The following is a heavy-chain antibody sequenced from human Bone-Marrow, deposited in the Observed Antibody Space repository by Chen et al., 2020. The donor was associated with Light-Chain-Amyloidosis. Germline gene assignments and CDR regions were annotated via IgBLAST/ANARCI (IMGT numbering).Heavy chain of an antibody. D-gene: IGHD5-12*01. Sequence: EEKKPGESLQISCKGPGYTFPNYWIGWVRQMPGKGLEWMEVIYPDDSDARYSPSFEGQVTSSADKSSTTAYLQWRSLKASDTAMYYCARRRDGYNFDYWGQGTLVTVS. J-gene: IGHJ4*02. CDR2: IYPDDSDA. CDR3: ARRRDGYNFDY. CDR1: GYTFPNYW. V-gene: IGHV5-51*01.